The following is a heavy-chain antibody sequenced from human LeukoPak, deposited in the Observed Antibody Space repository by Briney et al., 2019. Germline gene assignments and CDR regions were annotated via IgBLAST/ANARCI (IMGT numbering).Heavy chain of an antibody. D-gene: IGHD5-18*01. CDR1: GFTFSSYA. CDR3: AKDEGYSYGYYFDS. V-gene: IGHV3-23*01. Sequence: SGGSLRLSCAASGFTFSSYAISWVRQAPGKGLEWVSAISASGGSTYYADSVKGRFTISRDNSENTLYLQMNSLRVEDTAVYYCAKDEGYSYGYYFDSWGQGTLVTVSS. CDR2: ISASGGST. J-gene: IGHJ4*02.